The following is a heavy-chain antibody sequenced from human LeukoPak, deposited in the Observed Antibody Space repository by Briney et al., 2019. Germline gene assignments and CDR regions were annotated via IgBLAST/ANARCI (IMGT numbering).Heavy chain of an antibody. D-gene: IGHD2-15*01. Sequence: ASVKVSCKVSGYTLTELSMHWVRQAPGKGLEWMGGFDPEDGETIYAQKFQGRVTMTEDTSTDTAYMELSSLRSEDTAVYYCATGLSRYCRGGSCYNYWGQGTLVTVPS. CDR2: FDPEDGET. CDR1: GYTLTELS. CDR3: ATGLSRYCRGGSCYNY. J-gene: IGHJ4*02. V-gene: IGHV1-24*01.